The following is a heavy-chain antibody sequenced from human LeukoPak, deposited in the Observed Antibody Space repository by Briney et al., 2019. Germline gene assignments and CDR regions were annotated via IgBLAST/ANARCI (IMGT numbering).Heavy chain of an antibody. CDR1: GGSFSGYY. J-gene: IGHJ6*03. CDR2: INHSGNT. Sequence: SETLSLTCAVYGGSFSGYYWSWIRQPPGKGLEWIGEINHSGNTDYNPSLKSRVTISVETSKNQFSLKLSAVTAADTAVYYCARDRFDDSSGYYYHYYYYMDVWGKGTTVTVSS. D-gene: IGHD3-22*01. CDR3: ARDRFDDSSGYYYHYYYYMDV. V-gene: IGHV4-34*01.